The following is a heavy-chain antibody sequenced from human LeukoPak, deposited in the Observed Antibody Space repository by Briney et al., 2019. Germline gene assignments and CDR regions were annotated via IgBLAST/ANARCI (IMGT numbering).Heavy chain of an antibody. CDR2: ISYDGSNK. CDR3: ARDNNWGSTHY. CDR1: GFTFNTYA. V-gene: IGHV3-30*15. J-gene: IGHJ4*02. D-gene: IGHD7-27*01. Sequence: GSLRLSCAASGFTFNTYAMHWVRQAPGKGLEWVAVISYDGSNKYYADSAKGRFTISRDNSKNTLFLQMSSLRAEDTAVYYCARDNNWGSTHYWGQGTLVTVSS.